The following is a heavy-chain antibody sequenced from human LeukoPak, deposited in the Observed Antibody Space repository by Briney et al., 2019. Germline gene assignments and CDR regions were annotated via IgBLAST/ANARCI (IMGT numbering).Heavy chain of an antibody. Sequence: SETLSLTCTVSGGSVSGYYWSWPRQPPGKGLKWIAYISHSGNTNYNPSLKSRVTISKDTSKNQFSLRLNSVTAADTAVYHCARGAGWYEYWGQGTLVTVSS. J-gene: IGHJ4*02. CDR2: ISHSGNT. CDR3: ARGAGWYEY. D-gene: IGHD6-19*01. CDR1: GGSVSGYY. V-gene: IGHV4-59*02.